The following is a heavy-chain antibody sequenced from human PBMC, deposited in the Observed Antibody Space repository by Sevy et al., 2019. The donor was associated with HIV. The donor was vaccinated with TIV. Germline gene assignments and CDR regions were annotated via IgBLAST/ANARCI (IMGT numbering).Heavy chain of an antibody. V-gene: IGHV3-23*01. CDR3: VKVAGSGTYYSGDFDD. CDR1: GFTFSSYA. CDR2: ISGSGVST. Sequence: GGSLRLSCAASGFTFSSYAMSWVRQAPGKGLEWVSGISGSGVSTYYAGSVKGRFTISRDNSQNTLYLQMNSLRAEDTAVYYCVKVAGSGTYYSGDFDDWGQGILVTVSS. J-gene: IGHJ4*02. D-gene: IGHD3-10*01.